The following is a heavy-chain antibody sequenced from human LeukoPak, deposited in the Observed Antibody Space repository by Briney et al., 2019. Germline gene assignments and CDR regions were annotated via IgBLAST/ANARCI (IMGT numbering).Heavy chain of an antibody. V-gene: IGHV4-31*11. J-gene: IGHJ4*02. CDR2: IYYGGST. CDR3: ARDGATGVLDH. CDR1: GGSIRSAGYS. D-gene: IGHD7-27*01. Sequence: SETLSLTCAVSGGSIRSAGYSWFWIRQFPGKGLEWIGYIYYGGSTAYNPSLKSRVSISLDTSENQFSLNLTSVTAADTAVYFCARDGATGVLDHWGQGTLVTVSS.